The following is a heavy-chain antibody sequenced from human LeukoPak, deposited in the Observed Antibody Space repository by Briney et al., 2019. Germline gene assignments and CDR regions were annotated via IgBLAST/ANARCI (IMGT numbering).Heavy chain of an antibody. J-gene: IGHJ5*02. D-gene: IGHD2-2*01. Sequence: GGSPRLSCAASAFTFSTYAISWVRQPPGTGLEEGSAISGSSGTTYYADSVKSRVTISRDNSKNTLYLQMNSLRAEDTAVYYCAKEPREYCSSTSCPNWLDPWGQGTLVTVSS. CDR3: AKEPREYCSSTSCPNWLDP. V-gene: IGHV3-23*01. CDR2: ISGSSGTT. CDR1: AFTFSTYA.